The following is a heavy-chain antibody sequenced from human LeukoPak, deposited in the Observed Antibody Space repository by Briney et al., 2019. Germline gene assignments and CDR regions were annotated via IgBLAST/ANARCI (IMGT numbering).Heavy chain of an antibody. V-gene: IGHV1-2*02. D-gene: IGHD6-13*01. Sequence: GASVKVSCKASGYTFTGYYMHWVRQAPGQGLEWMGWINPNSGGTNYAQKFQGRVTMTRDTSISTAYMELSRLRSDDTAVYYCATHTPRIAAAGTVSDYWGQGTLVTVSS. CDR3: ATHTPRIAAAGTVSDY. CDR1: GYTFTGYY. J-gene: IGHJ4*02. CDR2: INPNSGGT.